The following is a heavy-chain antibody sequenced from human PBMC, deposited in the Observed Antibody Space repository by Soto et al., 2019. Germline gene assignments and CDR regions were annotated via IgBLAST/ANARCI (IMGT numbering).Heavy chain of an antibody. Sequence: PGGSLRLSCAASGFTFSSYAMHWVRQAPGKGLEWVALISYDGSDKDYADSVKGRFTISRDNSKNTLYLQMNSLRAEDTAVYYCARDWTYIAVAGNGRDYYYGMDVWGQGTTVTVSS. V-gene: IGHV3-30-3*01. CDR1: GFTFSSYA. CDR2: ISYDGSDK. CDR3: ARDWTYIAVAGNGRDYYYGMDV. J-gene: IGHJ6*02. D-gene: IGHD6-19*01.